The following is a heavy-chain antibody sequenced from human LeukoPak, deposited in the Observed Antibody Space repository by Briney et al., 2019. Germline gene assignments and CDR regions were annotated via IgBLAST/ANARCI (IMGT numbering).Heavy chain of an antibody. CDR3: AKDVYSSSWNTYEYLQH. Sequence: GRALRLSCSASAFTFSSYGMHLVRQAPGKGLEWVAVISYDGSNKYYADAVKGRFTISRDNYKNTLYLQLNSLRAEDKAVYYCAKDVYSSSWNTYEYLQHWGQGTLVSVSS. D-gene: IGHD6-13*01. CDR1: AFTFSSYG. J-gene: IGHJ1*01. V-gene: IGHV3-30*18. CDR2: ISYDGSNK.